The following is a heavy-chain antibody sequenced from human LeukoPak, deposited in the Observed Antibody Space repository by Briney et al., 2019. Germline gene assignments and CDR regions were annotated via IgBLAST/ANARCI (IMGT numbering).Heavy chain of an antibody. CDR3: ARARPRGWYFDY. D-gene: IGHD6-19*01. Sequence: GGSLRISCAASGFTFSSYSMNWVRQAPGKGLEWVSSISSSSSYIYYADSVKGRFTISRDNAKNSLYLQMDSLRAEDTAVYYCARARPRGWYFDYWGQGTLVTVSS. J-gene: IGHJ4*02. CDR2: ISSSSSYI. V-gene: IGHV3-21*01. CDR1: GFTFSSYS.